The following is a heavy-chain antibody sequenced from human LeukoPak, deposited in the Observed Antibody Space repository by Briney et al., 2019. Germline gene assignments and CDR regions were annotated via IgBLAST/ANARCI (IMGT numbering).Heavy chain of an antibody. D-gene: IGHD4-17*01. J-gene: IGHJ5*02. CDR1: GFTFSSCA. Sequence: GVSLRLSCAASGFTFSSCAMSWVRQSPGKGLEGVSAISGSGGSTYYADPVKGRFTISRDNSKNTLYLKMNSQRAEEAALYYCAKDAYCDYGAWGQGTLVTVSS. CDR3: AKDAYCDYGA. V-gene: IGHV3-23*01. CDR2: ISGSGGST.